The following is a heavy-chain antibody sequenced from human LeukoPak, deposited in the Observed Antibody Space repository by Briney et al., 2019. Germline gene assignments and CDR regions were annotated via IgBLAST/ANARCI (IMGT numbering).Heavy chain of an antibody. V-gene: IGHV1-69*05. D-gene: IGHD3-3*01. Sequence: ASVKVSCKASGGTFSSYAISWVRQAPGQGLEWMGGIIPIFGTANYAQKFQGRVTITTDESTSTAYMELSSLRSEDTAVYYCARGYDFWSGHSYFDYWGQGTLVTVSS. CDR2: IIPIFGTA. J-gene: IGHJ4*02. CDR1: GGTFSSYA. CDR3: ARGYDFWSGHSYFDY.